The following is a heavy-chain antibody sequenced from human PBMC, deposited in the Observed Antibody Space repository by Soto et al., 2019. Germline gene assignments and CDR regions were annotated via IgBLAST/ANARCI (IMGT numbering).Heavy chain of an antibody. D-gene: IGHD2-15*01. CDR1: GASVSSTYW. V-gene: IGHV4-4*02. Sequence: PSETLSLTCAVSGASVSSTYWWSWVRQPPGKGPEWIGEINHRGSANYNPSLKSRVTMSLDISKSQFSLRLTSVTAADTAVYYCARLPHLGFCSGGRCDRDYWSQGTLVTVSS. CDR2: INHRGSA. J-gene: IGHJ4*02. CDR3: ARLPHLGFCSGGRCDRDY.